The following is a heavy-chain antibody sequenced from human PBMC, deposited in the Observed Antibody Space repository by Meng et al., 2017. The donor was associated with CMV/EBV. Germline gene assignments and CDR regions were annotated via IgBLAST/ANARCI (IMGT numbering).Heavy chain of an antibody. J-gene: IGHJ5*02. CDR1: GGSISSSSYY. V-gene: IGHV4-39*01. CDR2: IYYSGST. D-gene: IGHD3-10*01. Sequence: SETLSLTCTVSGGSISSSSYYWGWIRQPPGKGLEWIGSIYYSGSTYYNPSLKGRVTISVDTSKNQFSLKLSSVTAADTAVYYCARLQERGLLWFGELSGWFDPWGQGTLVTVSS. CDR3: ARLQERGLLWFGELSGWFDP.